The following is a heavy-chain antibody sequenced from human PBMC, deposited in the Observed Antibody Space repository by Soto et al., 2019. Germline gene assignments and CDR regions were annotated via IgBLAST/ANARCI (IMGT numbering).Heavy chain of an antibody. CDR1: GYTFSGYS. CDR3: ARDGVGGGAPACPGMYV. V-gene: IGHV1-18*04. J-gene: IGHJ6*04. Sequence: AASVQVSCTSSGYTFSGYSITWVRQAPGQGLEWMGRISGYNGNTNYARTLRDRLTLTTDTSTSTAYMELRSLTSDDTAGDYCARDGVGGGAPACPGMYVWGKGTMVTV. CDR2: ISGYNGNT. D-gene: IGHD2-15*01.